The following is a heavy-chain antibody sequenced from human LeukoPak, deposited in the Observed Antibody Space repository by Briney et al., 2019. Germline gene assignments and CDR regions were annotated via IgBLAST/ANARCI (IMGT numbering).Heavy chain of an antibody. V-gene: IGHV4-4*07. Sequence: PSETLSLTCTVSGGSISSYYWSWIRQPAGKGLGWIGRIYTSGSTNYNPSLKSRVTMSVDTSKNQFSLKLSSVTAADTAVYYCARSYYYGSGSYFDYWGQGTLVTVSS. D-gene: IGHD3-10*01. CDR2: IYTSGST. CDR1: GGSISSYY. J-gene: IGHJ4*02. CDR3: ARSYYYGSGSYFDY.